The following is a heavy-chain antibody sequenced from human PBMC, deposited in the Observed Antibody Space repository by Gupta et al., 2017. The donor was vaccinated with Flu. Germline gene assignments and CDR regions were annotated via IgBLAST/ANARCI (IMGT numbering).Heavy chain of an antibody. Sequence: VQLVESGGGLVQPGGARSLSCDASGADFRGSAISRGRLAPGKGLEWIAFINQNGVTYYTEFMKGRVSISRDNARKLVYLQVSSLRVDDTALYYCARGHWDSWGQGTLVTVSS. CDR1: GADFRGSA. CDR2: INQNGVT. J-gene: IGHJ4*02. V-gene: IGHV3-48*03. CDR3: ARGHWDS.